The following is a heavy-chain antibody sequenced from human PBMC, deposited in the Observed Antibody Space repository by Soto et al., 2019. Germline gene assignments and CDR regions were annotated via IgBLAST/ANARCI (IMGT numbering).Heavy chain of an antibody. CDR1: GYTFTGYY. CDR3: ARDGDGFGELSETTYYHYGMDV. V-gene: IGHV1-2*04. Sequence: ASVKVSCKASGYTFTGYYMHWVRQAPGQGLEWMGWINPNSGGTNYAQKFQGWVTMTRDTSISTAYMELSRLRSDDTAVYYCARDGDGFGELSETTYYHYGMDVWGQGTTVTVSS. CDR2: INPNSGGT. D-gene: IGHD3-10*01. J-gene: IGHJ6*02.